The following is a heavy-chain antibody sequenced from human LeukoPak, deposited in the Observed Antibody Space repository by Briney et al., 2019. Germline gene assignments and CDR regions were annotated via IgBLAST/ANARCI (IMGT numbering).Heavy chain of an antibody. Sequence: GGSLRLSCAASGFTFRNYAMHWVRQAPGKGLEGVAVISKDGKNKYYSDSVKGRFTISRDNSKNTLSLQMDSLRAEDTAVYYCARDPYYSSGTYPDYWGQGTLVTVSS. CDR1: GFTFRNYA. J-gene: IGHJ4*02. CDR2: ISKDGKNK. D-gene: IGHD3-10*01. CDR3: ARDPYYSSGTYPDY. V-gene: IGHV3-30*04.